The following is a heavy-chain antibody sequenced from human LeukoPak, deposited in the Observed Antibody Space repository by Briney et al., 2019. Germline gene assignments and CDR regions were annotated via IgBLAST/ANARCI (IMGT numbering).Heavy chain of an antibody. CDR3: ATRGYSYGNAFDI. J-gene: IGHJ3*02. D-gene: IGHD5-18*01. CDR2: ISYDGSNK. Sequence: GGSLRLSCAASGFTFSSYAMHWVRQAPGKGLEWVAVISYDGSNKYYADSVKGRFTISRDNAKNSLYLQMNSLRAEDTAVYYCATRGYSYGNAFDIWGQGTMVTVSS. V-gene: IGHV3-30*04. CDR1: GFTFSSYA.